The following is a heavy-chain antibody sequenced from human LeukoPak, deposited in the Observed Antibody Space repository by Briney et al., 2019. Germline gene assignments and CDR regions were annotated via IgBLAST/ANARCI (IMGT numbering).Heavy chain of an antibody. CDR1: GFTFSNYA. V-gene: IGHV3-23*01. J-gene: IGHJ4*02. Sequence: GGSLRLSCAASGFTFSNYAMSWVRQAPGKGLEWVSSIGGSGISTYYADSVNGRFTISRDNSKNTLYLQMNSLRAEDTAVYYCAKGTSTVTNVDNWGQGTLVTVSS. CDR2: IGGSGIST. CDR3: AKGTSTVTNVDN. D-gene: IGHD4-17*01.